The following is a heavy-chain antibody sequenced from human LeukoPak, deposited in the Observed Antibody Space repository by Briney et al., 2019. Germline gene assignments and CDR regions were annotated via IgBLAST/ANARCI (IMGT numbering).Heavy chain of an antibody. CDR2: ISYDGGTK. Sequence: GGSLRLSCAASGFTINSNAMHWVRQAPGKGLEWVALISYDGGTKSYAASVKGRFTISRDNAKNSLYLQMNSLRAEDTAVYYCARDIGDYGDYYFDYWGQGTLVTVSS. J-gene: IGHJ4*02. CDR3: ARDIGDYGDYYFDY. V-gene: IGHV3-30-3*01. CDR1: GFTINSNA. D-gene: IGHD4-17*01.